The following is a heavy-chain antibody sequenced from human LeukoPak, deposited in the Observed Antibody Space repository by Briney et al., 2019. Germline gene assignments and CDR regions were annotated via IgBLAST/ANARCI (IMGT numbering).Heavy chain of an antibody. D-gene: IGHD6-6*01. CDR1: GFTFRDYA. Sequence: GGSLRLSCTGSGFTFRDYAISWFRQAPGKGLEWVSFVRSKIYAETTEYAASVKGRFTISRDDSKSIAYLQMNSLKTEDTAVYYCQKYSSSSFDFWGQGTLVTVSS. CDR3: QKYSSSSFDF. J-gene: IGHJ4*02. V-gene: IGHV3-49*03. CDR2: VRSKIYAETT.